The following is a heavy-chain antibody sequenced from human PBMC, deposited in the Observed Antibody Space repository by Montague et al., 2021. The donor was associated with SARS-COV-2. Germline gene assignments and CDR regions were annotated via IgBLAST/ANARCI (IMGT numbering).Heavy chain of an antibody. Sequence: QTLSLTCTVSGGSISSGSYYWSWIRQHPGKGLEWIGYIYYSGSSYYNPSLKSRVTISVDTSKNQFSLRLSSVTAADTAVYYCARARTSLIVVVNEFDYWGQGTLVTASS. J-gene: IGHJ4*02. D-gene: IGHD2-21*01. V-gene: IGHV4-31*03. CDR3: ARARTSLIVVVNEFDY. CDR1: GGSISSGSYY. CDR2: IYYSGSS.